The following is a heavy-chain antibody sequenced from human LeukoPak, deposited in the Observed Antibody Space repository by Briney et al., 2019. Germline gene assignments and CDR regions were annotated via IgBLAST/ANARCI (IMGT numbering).Heavy chain of an antibody. CDR3: ARVGSEGFDY. J-gene: IGHJ4*02. V-gene: IGHV1-18*01. D-gene: IGHD6-25*01. Sequence: ASVKVSCKASGYSFTTYGISWVRQAPGQGLEWMGWISGYKGNTNYEQNLQGRVTMTTDTSTSTAYMELRSLRSDDTAVYYCARVGSEGFDYWGQGTPVTVSS. CDR2: ISGYKGNT. CDR1: GYSFTTYG.